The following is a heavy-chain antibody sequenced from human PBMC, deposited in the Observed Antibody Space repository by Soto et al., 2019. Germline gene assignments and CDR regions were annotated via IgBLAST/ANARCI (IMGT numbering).Heavy chain of an antibody. CDR1: GYSFTSYW. CDR3: ARRPLGSIAVPNWFDP. CDR2: IDPSDSYT. J-gene: IGHJ5*02. Sequence: EVQLVQSGAEVKKPGESLRISCKGSGYSFTSYWISWVRQMPGKGLEWMGRIDPSDSYTNYSPSFQGHVTISADKSISTAYLQWSSLKASDTAMYYCARRPLGSIAVPNWFDPWGQGTLVTVSS. V-gene: IGHV5-10-1*03. D-gene: IGHD6-6*01.